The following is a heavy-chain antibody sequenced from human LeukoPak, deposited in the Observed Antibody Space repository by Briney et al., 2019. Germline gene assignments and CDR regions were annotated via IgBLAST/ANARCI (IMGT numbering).Heavy chain of an antibody. V-gene: IGHV7-4-1*02. CDR1: GYTFTSYA. Sequence: ASVKVSCKASGYTFTSYAMNWVRQAPGQGLEWMGWINTNTGNPTCAQGFTGRFVFSLDTSVSTAYLQISSLKAEDTAVYYCARPKGKIWFGELSPLDYWGQGTLVTVSS. CDR3: ARPKGKIWFGELSPLDY. CDR2: INTNTGNP. J-gene: IGHJ4*02. D-gene: IGHD3-10*01.